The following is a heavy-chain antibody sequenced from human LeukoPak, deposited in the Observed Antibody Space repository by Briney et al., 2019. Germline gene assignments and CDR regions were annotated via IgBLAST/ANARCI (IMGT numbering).Heavy chain of an antibody. J-gene: IGHJ5*02. CDR2: MRYDGSNK. CDR3: FKQKTAYDIPGWFDP. CDR1: GFTFSNYG. D-gene: IGHD3-9*01. Sequence: GGSLRLSCAASGFTFSNYGMHWVRQAPGKGPEGVAFMRYDGSNKYYADSVKGRFTISRDNSKNTLYLQMNSLRAEDTAVYHFFKQKTAYDIPGWFDPWGQGTLVTVSS. V-gene: IGHV3-30*02.